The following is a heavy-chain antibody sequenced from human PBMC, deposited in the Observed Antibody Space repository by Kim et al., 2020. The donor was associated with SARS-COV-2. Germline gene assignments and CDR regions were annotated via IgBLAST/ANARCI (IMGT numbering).Heavy chain of an antibody. CDR3: ARSLDYYDSIGYRNYYYGMDV. D-gene: IGHD3-22*01. V-gene: IGHV4-31*03. J-gene: IGHJ6*02. CDR1: GGSISSGGYY. Sequence: SETLSLTCTVSGGSISSGGYYWSWIRQLPGKGLEWIGYISYSGSTYYNPSLKSRITISVDTSKNQFSLKLSSVTAADTAVYYCARSLDYYDSIGYRNYYYGMDVWGQGTTVTVSS. CDR2: ISYSGST.